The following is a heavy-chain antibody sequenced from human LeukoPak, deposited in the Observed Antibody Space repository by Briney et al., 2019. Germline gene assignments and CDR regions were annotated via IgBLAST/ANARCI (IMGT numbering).Heavy chain of an antibody. V-gene: IGHV4-39*01. CDR3: ARRCSTTSCHRDGGDF. D-gene: IGHD2-2*02. CDR2: IHYSGST. CDR1: RDSINSKNYY. J-gene: IGHJ4*02. Sequence: SETLSLTCSVFRDSINSKNYYWGWLRQPPGKGLEWIGCIHYSGSTYYNPSLKSRVTISVDTSKNQFSLELSSVTAADRAVYYCARRCSTTSCHRDGGDFWGQGTLVTVSS.